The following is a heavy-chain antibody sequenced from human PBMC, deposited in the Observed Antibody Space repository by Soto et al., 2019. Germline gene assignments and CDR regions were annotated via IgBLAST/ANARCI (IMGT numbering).Heavy chain of an antibody. CDR2: IYSGGST. Sequence: PGGSLRLSCTASGFTFGDYAMSWVRQAPGKGLEWVSVIYSGGSTYYADSVKGRFTISRDNSKNTLYLQMNSLRAEDTAVYYCSTGGVVAATRGAYGMDVWGQGTTVTVS. D-gene: IGHD2-15*01. J-gene: IGHJ6*02. CDR3: STGGVVAATRGAYGMDV. V-gene: IGHV3-66*01. CDR1: GFTFGDYA.